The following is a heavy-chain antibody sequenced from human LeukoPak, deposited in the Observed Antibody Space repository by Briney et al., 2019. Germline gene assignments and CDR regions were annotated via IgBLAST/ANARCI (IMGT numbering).Heavy chain of an antibody. D-gene: IGHD5-18*01. J-gene: IGHJ4*02. CDR3: AKGDTGVIRRYYLDS. Sequence: GGSLRLSCAASGFTFSNYGMNWVRQAPGKGLEWVSVTDTSGVIAYYTDSVKGRFTISRDNSKNTLNLQMDSLRVEDTAVYYCAKGDTGVIRRYYLDSWGQGTLVTVSS. CDR2: TDTSGVIA. V-gene: IGHV3-23*05. CDR1: GFTFSNYG.